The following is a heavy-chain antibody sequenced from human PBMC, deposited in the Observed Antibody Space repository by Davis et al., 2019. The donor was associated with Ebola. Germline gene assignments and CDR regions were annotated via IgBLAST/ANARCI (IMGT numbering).Heavy chain of an antibody. CDR3: AAEIGYCSSTSCYGWDGMDV. CDR2: IVVGSGNT. J-gene: IGHJ6*04. D-gene: IGHD2-2*01. Sequence: AASVKVSCKASGFTFTSSAMQWVRQARGQRLEWIGWIVVGSGNTNYAQKFQERVTITRDMSTSTAYMELSSLRSEDTAVYYCAAEIGYCSSTSCYGWDGMDVWGKGTTVTVSS. CDR1: GFTFTSSA. V-gene: IGHV1-58*02.